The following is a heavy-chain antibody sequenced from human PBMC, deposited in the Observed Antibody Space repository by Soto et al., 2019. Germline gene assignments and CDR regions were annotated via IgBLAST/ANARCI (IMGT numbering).Heavy chain of an antibody. CDR1: GFTFSSYE. CDR2: ISGSGSGT. CDR3: ARESDYDTFDY. Sequence: EVQLVESGGGLVQPGGSLRLSCAASGFTFSSYEMIWVRQAPGKGLEWVSYISGSGSGTYYADSVKGRFTISRDNAKKSLYLQMNGLRAEDTAVYYCARESDYDTFDYWGQGTLVTVSS. D-gene: IGHD3-9*01. V-gene: IGHV3-48*03. J-gene: IGHJ4*02.